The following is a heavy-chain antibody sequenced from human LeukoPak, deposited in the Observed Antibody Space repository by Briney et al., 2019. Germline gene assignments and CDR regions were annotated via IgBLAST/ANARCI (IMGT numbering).Heavy chain of an antibody. V-gene: IGHV3-53*01. Sequence: GGSLRLPCAASGFTVITNDMTWVSQAPGKGLEWVSVYSDGNTKYADSVQGRFTISRDNSKNTLYLEMNSLSPDDTAVYYCARGVEPLAANTLAYWGQGTLVTVSS. CDR2: YSDGNT. J-gene: IGHJ4*02. CDR1: GFTVITND. CDR3: ARGVEPLAANTLAY. D-gene: IGHD1-14*01.